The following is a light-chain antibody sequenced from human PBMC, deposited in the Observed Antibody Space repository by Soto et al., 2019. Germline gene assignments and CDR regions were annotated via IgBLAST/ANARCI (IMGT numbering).Light chain of an antibody. J-gene: IGKJ2*01. Sequence: EIVLTQSPGTLSLSPGERATLSCRASQSVSSSYLAWYQQKPGQAPRLLIYGASSRATGIPDRFSGSGSGTDFTITISRLEPEDFAFYYCQQYGSSPGYTFGQETKLDIK. CDR1: QSVSSSY. V-gene: IGKV3-20*01. CDR3: QQYGSSPGYT. CDR2: GAS.